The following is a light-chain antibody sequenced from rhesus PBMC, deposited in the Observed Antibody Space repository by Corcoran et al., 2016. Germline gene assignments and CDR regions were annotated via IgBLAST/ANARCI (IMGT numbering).Light chain of an antibody. CDR2: RAS. CDR1: QGISNR. J-gene: IGKJ4*01. CDR3: QQHDSSPLT. V-gene: IGKV1-69*01. Sequence: DIQMTQSPSSLSASVGARVPITCRASQGISNRLAWYQQKPGKAPELLIYRASNLETGVPSMFSGSGSGTDFTLTISSLQPEGITPYYCQQHDSSPLTFGGGTKVELK.